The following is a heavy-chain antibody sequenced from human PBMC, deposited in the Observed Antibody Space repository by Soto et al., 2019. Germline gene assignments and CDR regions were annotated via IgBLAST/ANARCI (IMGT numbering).Heavy chain of an antibody. V-gene: IGHV4-4*02. J-gene: IGHJ5*02. CDR1: SGSISISNW. Sequence: QVQLQESGPGLVKPSGTLSLTCAVSSGSISISNWWSWVRQPPGKGLEWIGEIYHSGSTNYNPSLKSRVTISVDKSKNQFSLKLSSVTAADTAVYYCARGSPLPHDYGDYGWFDPWGQGTLVTVSS. CDR3: ARGSPLPHDYGDYGWFDP. D-gene: IGHD4-17*01. CDR2: IYHSGST.